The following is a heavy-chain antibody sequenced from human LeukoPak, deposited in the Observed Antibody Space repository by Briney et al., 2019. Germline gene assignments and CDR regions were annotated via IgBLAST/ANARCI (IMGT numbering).Heavy chain of an antibody. CDR3: ASSPLPRGYSYGPLRPRAYYYGMDV. CDR2: INHSGST. V-gene: IGHV4-34*01. J-gene: IGHJ6*02. CDR1: GGSISSYY. Sequence: PSETLSLTCTVSGGSISSYYWSWIRQPPGKGLEWIGEINHSGSTNYNPSLKSRVTISVDTSKNQFSLKLSSVTAADTAVYYCASSPLPRGYSYGPLRPRAYYYGMDVWGQGTTVTVSS. D-gene: IGHD5-18*01.